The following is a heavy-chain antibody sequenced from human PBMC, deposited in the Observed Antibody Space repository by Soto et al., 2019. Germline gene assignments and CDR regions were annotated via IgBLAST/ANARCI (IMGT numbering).Heavy chain of an antibody. D-gene: IGHD2-15*01. CDR3: ARHVSRDVVRFDY. V-gene: IGHV4-59*08. Sequence: HVQLQESGPGLVQPSETLSLTCTVSGDSISGYYWNWIRQTPREGLEWIGFIYYTGYTYYNPSLQSRVTLSVDTSKNRFSLNLTSVTAADTAMYYCARHVSRDVVRFDYWGQGILVSVSS. CDR1: GDSISGYY. CDR2: IYYTGYT. J-gene: IGHJ4*02.